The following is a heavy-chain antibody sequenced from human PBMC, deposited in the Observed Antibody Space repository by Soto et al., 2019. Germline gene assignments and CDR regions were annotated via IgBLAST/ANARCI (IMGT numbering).Heavy chain of an antibody. V-gene: IGHV4-59*13. CDR3: ARDLWGYCGTDCYPLDV. J-gene: IGHJ6*02. CDR1: GSSISGYY. D-gene: IGHD2-21*02. Sequence: PSETLSLTCSLSGSSISGYYWSWVRQPPGKGMEWIGYMSNSGGTVYNPSFKSRVSISVDTSKNQFSLKLNSVTAADTAVYYCARDLWGYCGTDCYPLDVWGQGTTVTVS. CDR2: MSNSGGT.